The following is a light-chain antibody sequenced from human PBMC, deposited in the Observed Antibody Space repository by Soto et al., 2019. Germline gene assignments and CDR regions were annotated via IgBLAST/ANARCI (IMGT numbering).Light chain of an antibody. CDR2: GAF. CDR1: QSLSTN. V-gene: IGKV3-15*01. J-gene: IGKJ1*01. Sequence: IAITQSPATLSVSPGDRATLSCRASQSLSTNLAWYQQKPGQAPRLLIYGAFNRATGIPARFSGSGSGTEFTLTLSSLQSEDFAVYYCQQYNNWWTFGQGTRVEIK. CDR3: QQYNNWWT.